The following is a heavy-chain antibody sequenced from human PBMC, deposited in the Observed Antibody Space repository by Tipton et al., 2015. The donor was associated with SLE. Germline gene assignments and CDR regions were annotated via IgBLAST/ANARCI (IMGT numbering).Heavy chain of an antibody. CDR1: GGSFSGNY. CDR2: TNHRGSS. J-gene: IGHJ4*02. D-gene: IGHD1-26*01. V-gene: IGHV4-34*01. Sequence: TLSLTCAVNGGSFSGNYWTWIRQPPGKGLEWIGETNHRGSSNYNPSLKSRVTISVDTSKNQFSLKVSSVTAADTAVYYCARTIPSGSYSGGYFDHWGQGTLVTVSS. CDR3: ARTIPSGSYSGGYFDH.